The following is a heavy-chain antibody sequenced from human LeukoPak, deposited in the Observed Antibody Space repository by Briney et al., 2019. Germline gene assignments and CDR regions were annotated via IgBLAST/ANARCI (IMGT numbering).Heavy chain of an antibody. CDR3: ARFGYSSSWYRSSYSSDY. Sequence: GGSLRLSCAASGFTFSSYSMNWVRQAPGKGLEWVSSISSSSSYIYYADSVKGRFTISRDNAKNSLYLQMNSLRAEDTAVYYCARFGYSSSWYRSSYSSDYWGQGTLVTVSS. V-gene: IGHV3-21*01. CDR2: ISSSSSYI. CDR1: GFTFSSYS. D-gene: IGHD6-13*01. J-gene: IGHJ4*02.